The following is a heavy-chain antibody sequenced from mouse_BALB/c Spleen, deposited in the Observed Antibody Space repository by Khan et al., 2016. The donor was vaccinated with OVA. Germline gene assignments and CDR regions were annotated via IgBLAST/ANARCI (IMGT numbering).Heavy chain of an antibody. V-gene: IGHV3-2*02. CDR1: GYSITSEYA. Sequence: VQLKQSGPGLVKPSQSLSLTCTVTGYSITSEYAWYWIRQFPGNKLEWMGYINYSGNTRYNPSFKSRISITRDTSKNQFFLQLKSVTTEDTATYYCERKDYYDYDPFPYWGQGTLVTVSA. D-gene: IGHD2-4*01. CDR3: ERKDYYDYDPFPY. CDR2: INYSGNT. J-gene: IGHJ3*01.